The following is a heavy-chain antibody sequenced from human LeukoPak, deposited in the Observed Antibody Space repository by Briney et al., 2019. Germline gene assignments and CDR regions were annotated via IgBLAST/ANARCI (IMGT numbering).Heavy chain of an antibody. CDR1: GGYISSYY. CDR3: ARVAYTNAWT. V-gene: IGHV4-59*01. Sequence: SETLSLTCTVSGGYISSYYWSWIRQPPGKGLEWIGYIYYSGSTNYNPSLKSRVTISVDTSKNQFSLKLSSVTAADTAVYYCARVAYTNAWTWGQGTLVTVSS. J-gene: IGHJ5*02. CDR2: IYYSGST. D-gene: IGHD6-19*01.